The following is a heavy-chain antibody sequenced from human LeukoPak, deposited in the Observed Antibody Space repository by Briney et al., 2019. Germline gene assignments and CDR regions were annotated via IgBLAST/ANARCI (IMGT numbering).Heavy chain of an antibody. V-gene: IGHV3-23*01. CDR3: AKDLEYYDSSGPDAFDI. D-gene: IGHD3-22*01. Sequence: GVSLRLSCAASGFTFSSNAMSWARQAPGKGLEWVSAISGSGGSTYYADSVKGRFTISRDNSKNTLYLQMNSLRAEDTAVYYCAKDLEYYDSSGPDAFDIWGQGTMVTVSS. CDR1: GFTFSSNA. J-gene: IGHJ3*02. CDR2: ISGSGGST.